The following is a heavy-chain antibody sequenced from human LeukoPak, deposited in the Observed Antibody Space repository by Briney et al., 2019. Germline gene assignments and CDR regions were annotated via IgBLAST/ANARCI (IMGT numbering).Heavy chain of an antibody. CDR2: IIPIFGTA. J-gene: IGHJ4*02. CDR3: AREVSYYDSSGTFDY. CDR1: GGTFSSYA. Sequence: SVKVSCKASGGTFSSYAISWVRQAPGQGLEWMGGIIPIFGTANYAQKFRGRVTITADESTSTAYMELSSLRSEDTAVYYCAREVSYYDSSGTFDYWGQGTLVTVSS. D-gene: IGHD3-22*01. V-gene: IGHV1-69*01.